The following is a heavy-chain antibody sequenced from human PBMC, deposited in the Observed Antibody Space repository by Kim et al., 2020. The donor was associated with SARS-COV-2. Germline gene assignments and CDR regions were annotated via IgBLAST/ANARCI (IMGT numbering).Heavy chain of an antibody. CDR3: ARERGDRYCSSTSCYYYYGMDV. V-gene: IGHV4-31*03. Sequence: SETLSLTCTVSGGSISSGGYYWSWIRQHPGKGLEWIGYIYYSGSTYYNPSLKSRVTISVDTSKNQFSLKLSSVTAADTAVYYCARERGDRYCSSTSCYYYYGMDVWGQGTTVTVSS. CDR2: IYYSGST. J-gene: IGHJ6*02. D-gene: IGHD2-2*01. CDR1: GGSISSGGYY.